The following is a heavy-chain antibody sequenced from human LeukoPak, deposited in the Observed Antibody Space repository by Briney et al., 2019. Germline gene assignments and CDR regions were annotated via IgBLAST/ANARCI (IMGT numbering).Heavy chain of an antibody. J-gene: IGHJ4*02. D-gene: IGHD1-26*01. CDR3: ACHDSGSYDY. Sequence: ASVKASCKASGGTFSSYAISWVRQAPGQGLEWMGWISAYNGNTNYAQKLQGRVTMTTDTSTSTAYMELRSLRSDGTAVYYCACHDSGSYDYWGQGTLVTVSS. CDR1: GGTFSSYA. V-gene: IGHV1-18*01. CDR2: ISAYNGNT.